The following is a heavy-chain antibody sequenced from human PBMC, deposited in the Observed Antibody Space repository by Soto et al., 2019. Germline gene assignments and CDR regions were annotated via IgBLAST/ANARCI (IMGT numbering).Heavy chain of an antibody. D-gene: IGHD4-17*01. Sequence: ASVKVSCKASGYTFTSYGISWVRQAPGQGREWMGWISAYNGNTNYAQKLQGRVTMTTDTSTSTAYMELRSLRSDDTAVYYCARDHYDYGDYNFDYWGQGXLVTVSS. J-gene: IGHJ4*02. CDR2: ISAYNGNT. V-gene: IGHV1-18*01. CDR1: GYTFTSYG. CDR3: ARDHYDYGDYNFDY.